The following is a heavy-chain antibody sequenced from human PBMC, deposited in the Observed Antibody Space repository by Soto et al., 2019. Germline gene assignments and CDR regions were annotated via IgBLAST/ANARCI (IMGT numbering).Heavy chain of an antibody. CDR3: ARDTYDILTENCFDP. J-gene: IGHJ5*02. Sequence: QVQLQESGPGLVKPSQTLSLTCTVSGGSISSGDYYWSWIRQPPGKGLELIGYMYYSGSTYYHPSLKSRVTISVDTSKNQFSLKLSSVTAADTTVYYCARDTYDILTENCFDPWGQGTLVTVSS. D-gene: IGHD3-9*01. V-gene: IGHV4-30-4*01. CDR2: MYYSGST. CDR1: GGSISSGDYY.